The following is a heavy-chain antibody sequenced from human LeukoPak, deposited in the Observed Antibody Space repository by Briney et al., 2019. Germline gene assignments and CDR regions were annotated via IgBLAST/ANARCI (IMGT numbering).Heavy chain of an antibody. Sequence: PGGSLRLSCVASGFTVSSNYMSWVRQAPGKGLEWVSVIYSGGSTYYADSVKGRFTISRDNSKNTLYLQMNSLRAEDTAVYYCASGSGSYRTPYYYMDVWAQGPRSPSP. J-gene: IGHJ6*03. D-gene: IGHD3-10*01. CDR1: GFTVSSNY. V-gene: IGHV3-53*01. CDR2: IYSGGST. CDR3: ASGSGSYRTPYYYMDV.